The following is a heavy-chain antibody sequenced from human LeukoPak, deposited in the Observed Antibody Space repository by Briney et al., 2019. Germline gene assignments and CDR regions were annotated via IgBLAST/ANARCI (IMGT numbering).Heavy chain of an antibody. CDR3: AKDGGLWVSAHWGDS. CDR2: ISYDGSNK. D-gene: IGHD7-27*01. V-gene: IGHV3-30*18. Sequence: PGRSLRLSCAASGFTFSSYGMHWVRQAPGKGLEWVAVISYDGSNKYYADSVKGRFTISRDNSKNTLYLQMNSLRAEDTAVYYCAKDGGLWVSAHWGDSWGQGTTVTVSS. J-gene: IGHJ6*02. CDR1: GFTFSSYG.